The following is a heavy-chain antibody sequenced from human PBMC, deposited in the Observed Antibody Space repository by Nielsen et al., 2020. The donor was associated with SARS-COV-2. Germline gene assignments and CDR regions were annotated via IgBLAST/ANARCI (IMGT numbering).Heavy chain of an antibody. V-gene: IGHV3-9*01. CDR3: GKDMDALLDSVNYYGGGNFDY. D-gene: IGHD3-10*01. Sequence: GGSLRLSCAASGFTFDDYAMHWVRQAPGKGLEWVSGISWDSGYIGYADSVKGRFTISRDNAENSLYLQMNSLRPEDTAVYYCGKDMDALLDSVNYYGGGNFDYWGQGTLVTVSS. CDR1: GFTFDDYA. J-gene: IGHJ4*02. CDR2: ISWDSGYI.